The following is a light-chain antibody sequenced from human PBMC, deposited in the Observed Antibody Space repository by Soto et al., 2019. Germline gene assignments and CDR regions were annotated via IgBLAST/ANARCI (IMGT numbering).Light chain of an antibody. CDR1: QSVSSSY. Sequence: DIVLTHAPSTLSLSPVERATLSCSASQSVSSSYLAWYQQRPGQAPRLLIYAASTRATGIPARFSGSGSGTEFTLIIDSLQSEDFAVYYCQQYNNWPRTFGQGTKVDIK. J-gene: IGKJ1*01. CDR3: QQYNNWPRT. CDR2: AAS. V-gene: IGKV3-15*01.